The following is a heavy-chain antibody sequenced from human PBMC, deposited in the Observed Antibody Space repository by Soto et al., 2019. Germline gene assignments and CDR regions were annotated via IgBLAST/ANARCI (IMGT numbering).Heavy chain of an antibody. D-gene: IGHD6-6*01. Sequence: GGSLRLSCAASGFTFSSYGMHWVRQAPGKGLEWVTVIWYDGSNKYYADSVKGRFTISRDNSKNTLYLQMNSLRAEDTAVYYWARFYSSSSIPPYGMDVWGQGTAVTVSS. V-gene: IGHV3-33*01. CDR2: IWYDGSNK. CDR3: ARFYSSSSIPPYGMDV. CDR1: GFTFSSYG. J-gene: IGHJ6*02.